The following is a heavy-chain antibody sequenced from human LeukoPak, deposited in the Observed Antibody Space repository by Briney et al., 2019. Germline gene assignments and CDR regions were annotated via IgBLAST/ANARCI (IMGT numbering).Heavy chain of an antibody. V-gene: IGHV4-59*01. D-gene: IGHD3-9*01. CDR2: IYYSGST. CDR3: ARGRTLDDILTGYYYYYGIDV. Sequence: SETLSLTCTVSGGSISSYYWSWIRQPPGKGLEWIGYIYYSGSTNYNPSLKSRVTISVDTSKNQFSLKLSSVTAADTAVYYCARGRTLDDILTGYYYYYGIDVWGQGTTVTVSS. CDR1: GGSISSYY. J-gene: IGHJ6*02.